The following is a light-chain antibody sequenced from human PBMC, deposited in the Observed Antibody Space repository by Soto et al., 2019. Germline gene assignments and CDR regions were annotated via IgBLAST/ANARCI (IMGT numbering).Light chain of an antibody. CDR3: QQYDNGPPFT. CDR1: QSVNSN. Sequence: EIVMTQSPATLSVSPGERATLSCRASQSVNSNVAWYQQKPGQTPRLLIYDAFTRATGIPARFSGSGSETEFTLTISSLQSEDFPVYYCQQYDNGPPFTFGQGAKLEIK. J-gene: IGKJ2*01. CDR2: DAF. V-gene: IGKV3-15*01.